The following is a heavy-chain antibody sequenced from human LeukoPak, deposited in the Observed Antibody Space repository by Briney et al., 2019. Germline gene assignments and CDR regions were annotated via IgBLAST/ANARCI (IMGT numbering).Heavy chain of an antibody. CDR2: INPNTGVT. Sequence: ASVKVSCKASGYTFSDYYLHWVRQAPGQGLEWMGWINPNTGVTNYAQQFQGWVSMTSDTSISTAYMELMRLTSDDTAVYYCARDLEGAAIRYFYMDVWGEGTTVTVSS. J-gene: IGHJ6*03. CDR1: GYTFSDYY. D-gene: IGHD5-12*01. CDR3: ARDLEGAAIRYFYMDV. V-gene: IGHV1-2*04.